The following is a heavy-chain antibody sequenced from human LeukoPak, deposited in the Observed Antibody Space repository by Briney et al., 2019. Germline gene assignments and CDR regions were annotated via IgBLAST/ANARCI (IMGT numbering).Heavy chain of an antibody. CDR3: ARVDDFWSGYVDY. CDR1: GGSISSGSYY. CDR2: IYTSGST. V-gene: IGHV4-61*02. D-gene: IGHD3-3*01. J-gene: IGHJ4*02. Sequence: PSETLSLTCTVSGGSISSGSYYWSWLPQPAGKGLEGIGRIYTSGSTNYNPSLKSRVTISVDTSKSQFSLKLSSVTAADTAVYYCARVDDFWSGYVDYWGQGTLVTVSS.